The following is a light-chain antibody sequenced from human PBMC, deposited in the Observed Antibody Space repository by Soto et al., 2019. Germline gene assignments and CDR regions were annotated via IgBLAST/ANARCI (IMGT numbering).Light chain of an antibody. CDR1: QGISNY. CDR2: AAS. Sequence: DIQMTQSPSAMSASVGDRVTITCRASQGISNYLAWFQQKPGKVTKRLIYAASSLQGGVPSRFSGSGSGTEFTLTISNLQPEDSATYYCLQHNRYPCTFGQGTKLEIK. CDR3: LQHNRYPCT. J-gene: IGKJ2*02. V-gene: IGKV1-17*03.